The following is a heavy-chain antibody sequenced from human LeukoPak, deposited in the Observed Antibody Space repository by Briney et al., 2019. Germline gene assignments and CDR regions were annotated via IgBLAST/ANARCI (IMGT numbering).Heavy chain of an antibody. CDR1: GFTVSSNH. J-gene: IGHJ4*02. V-gene: IGHV3-53*01. CDR2: IYSGGTT. Sequence: GGSLRLSCLASGFTVSSNHMNWARQARGKGLEWVSNIYSGGTTYYADSGEGRFTISRHNSKTPLYLQMNSRRAEDTAVYYCARDSSSHFYFDYWGEGTLVSVSS. CDR3: ARDSSSHFYFDY. D-gene: IGHD2-2*01.